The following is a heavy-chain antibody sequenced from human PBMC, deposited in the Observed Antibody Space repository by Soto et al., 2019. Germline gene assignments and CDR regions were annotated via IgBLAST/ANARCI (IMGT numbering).Heavy chain of an antibody. J-gene: IGHJ4*02. CDR1: GFSLSTSGVG. CDR3: PHSLYGWGSYKD. V-gene: IGHV2-5*02. D-gene: IGHD3-10*01. Sequence: QITLKESGPTLVKPTQTLTLTCTFSGFSLSTSGVGVGWIRQPPGKALEWLALIYWDDDKRYSPSLKSRLTNPKHPSKTRVALKNPNRAPVDNAKYYCPHSLYGWGSYKDWGRGTLVPVSS. CDR2: IYWDDDK.